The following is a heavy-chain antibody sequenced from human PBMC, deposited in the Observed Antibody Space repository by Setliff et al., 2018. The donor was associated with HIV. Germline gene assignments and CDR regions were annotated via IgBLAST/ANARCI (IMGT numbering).Heavy chain of an antibody. V-gene: IGHV3-7*01. CDR1: GLTFSSHW. D-gene: IGHD3-22*01. CDR3: AKSYFDRSGYLGS. CDR2: INQDGSEK. J-gene: IGHJ5*02. Sequence: GGSLRLSCAVSGLTFSSHWMVWVRQAPGKGLEWVANINQDGSEKNYADSVKGRFTISRDNAKNSLYLQMNSLGAEDTAVYYCAKSYFDRSGYLGSWGQGTLVTVSS.